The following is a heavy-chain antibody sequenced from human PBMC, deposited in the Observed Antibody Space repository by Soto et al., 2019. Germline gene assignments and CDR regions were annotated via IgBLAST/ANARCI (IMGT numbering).Heavy chain of an antibody. V-gene: IGHV3-33*01. J-gene: IGHJ4*02. Sequence: QVQLVESGGGVVQPGRSLRLSCAASGFTFSSYGMHWVRQAPGKGLEWVAVIWYDGSNKYYADSVKGRFTISRDNSKNTLYLQMNSLRAEDTAVYYCARDLEDVVTAMVLDYWGQGTLVTVSS. CDR1: GFTFSSYG. D-gene: IGHD5-18*01. CDR2: IWYDGSNK. CDR3: ARDLEDVVTAMVLDY.